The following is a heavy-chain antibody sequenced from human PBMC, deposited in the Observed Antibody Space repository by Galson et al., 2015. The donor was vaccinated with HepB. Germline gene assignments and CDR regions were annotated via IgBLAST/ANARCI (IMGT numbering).Heavy chain of an antibody. CDR1: GFTFSSYA. CDR2: ISSSSSTI. J-gene: IGHJ4*02. CDR3: ARGSGGLFDY. Sequence: SLRLSCAASGFTFSSYAMSWVRQAPGKGLEWVSYISSSSSTIYYADSVKGRFTISRDNAKNSLYLQMNSLRAEDTAVYYCARGSGGLFDYWGQGTLVTVSS. V-gene: IGHV3-48*01. D-gene: IGHD3-16*01.